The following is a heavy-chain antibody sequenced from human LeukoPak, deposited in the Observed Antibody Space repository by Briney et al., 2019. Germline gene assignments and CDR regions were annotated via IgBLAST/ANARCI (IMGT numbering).Heavy chain of an antibody. Sequence: PGGSLRLSFAASGFPFSSYNMNWVRPAPGKGLGWGPSISNIWNYIYYADSVRGRFTISRDNAKNSLYLQINSLRAEDTAVYYCARDPAYCGGDCYSVYQDAFDIWGQGTRVTVS. CDR2: ISNIWNYI. D-gene: IGHD2-21*02. CDR1: GFPFSSYN. CDR3: ARDPAYCGGDCYSVYQDAFDI. J-gene: IGHJ3*02. V-gene: IGHV3-21*01.